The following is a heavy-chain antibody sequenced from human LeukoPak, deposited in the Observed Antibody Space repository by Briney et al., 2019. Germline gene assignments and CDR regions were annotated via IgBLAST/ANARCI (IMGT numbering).Heavy chain of an antibody. V-gene: IGHV4-39*07. Sequence: SSETLSLTCTVSGGSISSSSYYWGWIRQPPGKGLEWIGSIYYSGSTYYNPSLKSRVTISVDMSKNQFSLKLSSVTAADTAVYYCARDRVGDTTFDYWGQGTLVTVSS. D-gene: IGHD1-26*01. CDR2: IYYSGST. J-gene: IGHJ4*02. CDR1: GGSISSSSYY. CDR3: ARDRVGDTTFDY.